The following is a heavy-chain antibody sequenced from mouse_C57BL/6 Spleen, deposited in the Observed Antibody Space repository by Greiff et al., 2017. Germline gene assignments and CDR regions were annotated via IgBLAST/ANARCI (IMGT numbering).Heavy chain of an antibody. CDR3: ARWGDGYSLFAY. CDR2: IYPGSGST. D-gene: IGHD2-3*01. V-gene: IGHV1-55*01. CDR1: GYTFTSSW. J-gene: IGHJ3*01. Sequence: QVQLQQPGAELVKPGASVKMSCTASGYTFTSSWITWVKQRPGQGLEWIGDIYPGSGSTNYNEKFQSKATLTVDTSSSTAYMQLSSLTSEDSAVDYCARWGDGYSLFAYWGQGTLVTVSA.